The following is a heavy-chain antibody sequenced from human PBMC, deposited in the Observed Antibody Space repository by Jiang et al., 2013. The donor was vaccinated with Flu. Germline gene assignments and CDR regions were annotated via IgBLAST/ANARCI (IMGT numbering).Heavy chain of an antibody. Sequence: GGSLRLSCAASGFTFDNYAMHWVRQVPGKGLEWVSGIGWLSTTKGYADSVKGRFTISRDNTKKSLYLQMNTLRADDTALYYCVKGKARDVTRAVAGWGYHLDYWGPGTVVTVSS. CDR3: VKGKARDVTRAVAGWGYHLDY. CDR1: GFTFDNYA. D-gene: IGHD6-19*01. CDR2: IGWLSTTK. J-gene: IGHJ4*02. V-gene: IGHV3-9*01.